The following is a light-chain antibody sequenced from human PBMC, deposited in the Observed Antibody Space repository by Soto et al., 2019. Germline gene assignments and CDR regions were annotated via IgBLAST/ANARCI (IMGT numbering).Light chain of an antibody. CDR2: DAS. CDR1: ETVSSY. V-gene: IGKV3-11*01. J-gene: IGKJ1*01. Sequence: DIVLTQSPVTLSLSPGDRATLSCRASETVSSYLLWYQQKPGQDPRLLIYDASERATGIPARFSGSGSETDFTLTISSLEPEDFAVYYCHQRQSWPRTFGQGTKVDIK. CDR3: HQRQSWPRT.